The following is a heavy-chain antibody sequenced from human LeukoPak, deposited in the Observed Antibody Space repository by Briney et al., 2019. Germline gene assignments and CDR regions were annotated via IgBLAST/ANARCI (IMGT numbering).Heavy chain of an antibody. Sequence: GGSLRLSCAASGFTFSTYNMNWVRQAPGKGLEWVSSISSSSDYIYYADSVKGRFTISRDNAKNSLYLQMKSLRAEDTAVYYCARGARGSGTASDYWGQGTLVTVSS. CDR3: ARGARGSGTASDY. J-gene: IGHJ4*02. CDR2: ISSSSDYI. V-gene: IGHV3-21*01. D-gene: IGHD3-10*01. CDR1: GFTFSTYN.